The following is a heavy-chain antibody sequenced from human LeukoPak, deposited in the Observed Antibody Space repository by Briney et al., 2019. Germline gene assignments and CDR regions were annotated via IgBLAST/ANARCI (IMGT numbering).Heavy chain of an antibody. J-gene: IGHJ6*03. CDR2: INPNSGGT. V-gene: IGHV1-2*02. CDR3: ARAGPYSSSWYYYYMDV. D-gene: IGHD6-13*01. Sequence: ASVKVSCKASGYTFTGYYMHWVRQAPGQGLEWMGWINPNSGGTNYAQKFQGRVTMTRDTPISTAYMELSRLRSDDTAVYYCARAGPYSSSWYYYYMDVWGKGTTVTISS. CDR1: GYTFTGYY.